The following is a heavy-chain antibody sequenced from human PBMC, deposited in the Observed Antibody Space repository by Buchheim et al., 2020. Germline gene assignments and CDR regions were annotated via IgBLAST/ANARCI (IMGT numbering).Heavy chain of an antibody. J-gene: IGHJ4*02. CDR1: GVSITTTKW. D-gene: IGHD1-26*01. CDR2: IWHSGSA. V-gene: IGHV4-4*02. CDR3: AGWDRATYYFDS. Sequence: QVQLQESGPGLVKPSGTLSLTCAVSGVSITTTKWWAWFRQPPGKGLEWIAEIWHSGSANYSPSLKSRLSISVDKSANPFSLRLTSVTAADTAVYYCAGWDRATYYFDSWGQGTL.